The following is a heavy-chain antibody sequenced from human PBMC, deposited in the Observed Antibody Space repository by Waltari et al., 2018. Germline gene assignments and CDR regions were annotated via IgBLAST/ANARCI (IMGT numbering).Heavy chain of an antibody. CDR3: ARDKARGYYYDSSGYADAFDI. CDR1: GGPISSHS. Sequence: QVQLQESGPGLVKPSETLSLTCTVSGGPISSHSWSWIRRPPGTGPEWIGYIYYSGSTNYNPSLKSRVTISVDTSKNQFSLKLSSVTAADTAVYYCARDKARGYYYDSSGYADAFDIWGQGTMVTVSS. CDR2: IYYSGST. D-gene: IGHD3-22*01. J-gene: IGHJ3*02. V-gene: IGHV4-59*11.